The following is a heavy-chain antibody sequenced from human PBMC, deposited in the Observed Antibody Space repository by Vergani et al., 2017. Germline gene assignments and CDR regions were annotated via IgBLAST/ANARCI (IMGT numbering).Heavy chain of an antibody. J-gene: IGHJ3*02. D-gene: IGHD1-1*01. CDR3: ARMRNDVYAFEI. CDR1: GFSLSTSGMR. CDR2: IDWDDDK. Sequence: QVTLKESGPALVKPTQTLTLTCTFSGFSLSTSGMRVSWIRQPPGKALEWLARIDWDDDKFYSTSLKTRLTISKDTSKNQVVLTMTNMDPADTATYYCARMRNDVYAFEIWGQGTMVTVSS. V-gene: IGHV2-70*04.